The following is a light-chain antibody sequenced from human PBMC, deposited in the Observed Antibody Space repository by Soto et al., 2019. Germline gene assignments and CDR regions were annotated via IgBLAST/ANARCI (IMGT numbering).Light chain of an antibody. CDR3: SSYAGSDVFV. V-gene: IGLV2-8*01. CDR1: SRDVGTYNY. Sequence: QSALTQPPSASGSPGQSVTISCTGTSRDVGTYNYVAWYQQHPGKAPKLMIYEVNKRPSGVPDRFSGSKAGNTASLTVFGLQAEDEADYYCSSYAGSDVFVFGTGTKGTAL. J-gene: IGLJ1*01. CDR2: EVN.